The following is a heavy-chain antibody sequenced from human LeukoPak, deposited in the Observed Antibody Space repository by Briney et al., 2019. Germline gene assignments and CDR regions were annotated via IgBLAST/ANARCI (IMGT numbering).Heavy chain of an antibody. D-gene: IGHD3-3*01. J-gene: IGHJ5*02. CDR3: ARDSGLRFLEWLFDP. Sequence: ASVKVSCKASGYTFTSYYMHWVRQAPGQGLEWMGIINPSGGSTSYAQKFQGRVTMTRDTSTSTVYMEQSSLRSEDTAVYYCARDSGLRFLEWLFDPWGQGTLVTVSS. V-gene: IGHV1-46*03. CDR1: GYTFTSYY. CDR2: INPSGGST.